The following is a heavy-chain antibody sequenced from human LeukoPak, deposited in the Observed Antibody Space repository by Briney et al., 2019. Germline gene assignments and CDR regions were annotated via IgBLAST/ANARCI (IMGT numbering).Heavy chain of an antibody. CDR3: AKDGGWLRLLY. CDR2: ISSSGSTI. CDR1: GFTFSSYE. Sequence: AGGSLRLSCAASGFTFSSYEMNWVRQAPGKGLEWVSYISSSGSTIYYADSVKGRFTISRDNAKNSLYLQMNSLRAEDTAVYYCAKDGGWLRLLYWGQGTLVTVSS. V-gene: IGHV3-48*03. J-gene: IGHJ4*02. D-gene: IGHD5-12*01.